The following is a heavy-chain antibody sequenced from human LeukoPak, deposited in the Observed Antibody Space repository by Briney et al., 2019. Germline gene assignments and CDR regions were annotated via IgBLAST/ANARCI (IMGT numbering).Heavy chain of an antibody. D-gene: IGHD2-21*01. V-gene: IGHV4-34*01. CDR1: GGSFSGYY. Sequence: SETLSLTCAVYGGSFSGYYWSWIRQPQPQGLEWIGEINHSGSTNYNPTLKSRVTISVDTSKNQNSLNLSSVTAADTAVYYCARALPIVVVIATAHFDYWGQGTLVTVSS. J-gene: IGHJ4*02. CDR3: ARALPIVVVIATAHFDY. CDR2: INHSGST.